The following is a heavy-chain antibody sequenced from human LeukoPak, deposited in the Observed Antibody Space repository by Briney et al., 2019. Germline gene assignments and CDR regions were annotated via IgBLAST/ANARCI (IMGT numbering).Heavy chain of an antibody. Sequence: SGGSLRLSCAASGFTFSSYSMNWVRQAPGKGLEWVSGISGSGGSTYYADFVKGRFTISRDNSKNTLYLQMNSLRAEDTAVYYCARALWFGEFLFDYWGQGTLVTVFS. CDR3: ARALWFGEFLFDY. CDR1: GFTFSSYS. D-gene: IGHD3-10*01. J-gene: IGHJ4*02. CDR2: ISGSGGST. V-gene: IGHV3-23*01.